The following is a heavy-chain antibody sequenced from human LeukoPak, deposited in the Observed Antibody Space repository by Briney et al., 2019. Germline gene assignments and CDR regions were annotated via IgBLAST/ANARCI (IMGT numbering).Heavy chain of an antibody. Sequence: ETLSLTCTVSGGSISSYYWSWIRQPPGKGLEWVSAISGSGGGTYYADSVKGRFTISRDNSKNTLYLQMNSLRAEDTAVYYCAKDHGGESSSPFDYWGQGTLVTVSS. CDR3: AKDHGGESSSPFDY. J-gene: IGHJ4*02. CDR2: ISGSGGGT. CDR1: GGSISSYY. D-gene: IGHD6-6*01. V-gene: IGHV3-23*01.